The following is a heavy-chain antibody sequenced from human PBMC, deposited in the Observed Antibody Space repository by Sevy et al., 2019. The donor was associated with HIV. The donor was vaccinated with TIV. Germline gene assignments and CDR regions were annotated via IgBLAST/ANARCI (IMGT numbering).Heavy chain of an antibody. CDR3: AKDQGDYVWGTFRDY. Sequence: GGSLRLSCAAYGFTFSIYAMSWVRQAPGKGLEWVSGLSGSGGSTYYADSVKGRFTISRDNSKNTLYLQMNSLRAEDTAVYYCAKDQGDYVWGTFRDYWGQGTLVTVSS. CDR2: LSGSGGST. J-gene: IGHJ4*02. D-gene: IGHD3-16*02. V-gene: IGHV3-23*01. CDR1: GFTFSIYA.